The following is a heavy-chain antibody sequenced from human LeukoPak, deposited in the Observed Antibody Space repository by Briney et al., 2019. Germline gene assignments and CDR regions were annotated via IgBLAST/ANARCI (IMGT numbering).Heavy chain of an antibody. CDR1: GGSISSSSYY. Sequence: SETQSLTCTVSGGSISSSSYYWGWIRQPPGKGLEWIGSIYYSGSTYYNPSLKSRVTISVDTSKNQFSLKLSSVTAADTAVYYCASRYSSTFSFDYWGQGTLVTVAS. CDR3: ASRYSSTFSFDY. V-gene: IGHV4-39*07. CDR2: IYYSGST. J-gene: IGHJ4*02. D-gene: IGHD6-13*01.